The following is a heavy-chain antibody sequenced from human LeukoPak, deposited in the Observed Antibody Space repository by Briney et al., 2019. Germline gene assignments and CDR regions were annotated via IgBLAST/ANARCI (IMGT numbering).Heavy chain of an antibody. CDR2: ISYDGSNK. D-gene: IGHD3-22*01. J-gene: IGHJ4*02. CDR1: GFTFSSYA. Sequence: GGSLRLSCAASGFTFSSYAMHWVRQAPGKGLEWVAVISYDGSNKYYADSVKGRFTISRDNSKNTLYLQMNSLRAEDTAVYYCARDRDYYDSCGYYSFDYWGQGTLVTVSS. V-gene: IGHV3-30*04. CDR3: ARDRDYYDSCGYYSFDY.